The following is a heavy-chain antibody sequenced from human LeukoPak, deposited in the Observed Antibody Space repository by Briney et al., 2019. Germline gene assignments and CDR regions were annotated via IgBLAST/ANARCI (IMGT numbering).Heavy chain of an antibody. CDR1: GFIFSSYA. Sequence: QTGGSQRLSCAASGFIFSSYAMHWVRRAPGKGLEWVALISYDGSNKYYADSVKGRFTISRDNSKNTLYLQMNSLRAEDTAVYYCARGGHDYGDYVDDYWGQGTLVTVSS. CDR2: ISYDGSNK. J-gene: IGHJ4*02. D-gene: IGHD4-17*01. CDR3: ARGGHDYGDYVDDY. V-gene: IGHV3-30*04.